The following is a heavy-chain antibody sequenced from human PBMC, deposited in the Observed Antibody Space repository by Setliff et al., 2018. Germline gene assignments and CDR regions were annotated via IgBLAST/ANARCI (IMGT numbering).Heavy chain of an antibody. Sequence: PGGSLRLSCAASGFTFSSYSMNWVRQAPGKGLEWVSSISSSSSYIYYADSVKGRFTISRDNAKNSLYLQMSGLRVDDTAVYYCAKEFAALPYDWGQGTLVTVSS. D-gene: IGHD2-2*01. CDR1: GFTFSSYS. CDR3: AKEFAALPYD. J-gene: IGHJ4*02. V-gene: IGHV3-21*01. CDR2: ISSSSSYI.